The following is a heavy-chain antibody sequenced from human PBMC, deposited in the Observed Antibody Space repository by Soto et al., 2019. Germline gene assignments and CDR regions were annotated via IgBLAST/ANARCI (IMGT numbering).Heavy chain of an antibody. Sequence: QVQLVQSGAEVKKPGASVKVSCKASGYTFTNYGISWVRQAPGQGLEWMGWINAHNGNTNSAQKLQGRVTMTTDTSTSTASMELRSLRSDDTAVYYCARVLPPFDPWGQGTLVTVSS. V-gene: IGHV1-18*01. CDR3: ARVLPPFDP. CDR1: GYTFTNYG. J-gene: IGHJ5*02. CDR2: INAHNGNT.